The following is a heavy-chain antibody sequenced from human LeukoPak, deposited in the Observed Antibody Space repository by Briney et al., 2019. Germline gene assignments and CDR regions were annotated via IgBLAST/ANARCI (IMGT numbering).Heavy chain of an antibody. V-gene: IGHV1-3*01. D-gene: IGHD2-21*01. CDR3: ARGIWSARTVDYYLDS. CDR2: INAGSGHT. J-gene: IGHJ4*02. CDR1: GYTFSNYA. Sequence: ASVRVSCQASGYTFSNYAVHWVRQAPGQRFEWMGWINAGSGHTKYSQNFQGGVTITRDSSASTVYMELSSLTSEDTAVYYCARGIWSARTVDYYLDSWGQGTLVTVSS.